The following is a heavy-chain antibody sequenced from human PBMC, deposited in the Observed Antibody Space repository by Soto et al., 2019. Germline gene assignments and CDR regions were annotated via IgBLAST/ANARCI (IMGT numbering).Heavy chain of an antibody. CDR2: IYPGDSDT. Sequence: PVVSQKISWKCSGCSFISYLSVWVRQMPGKGLELMGIIYPGDSDTRYSPSFQGQVTISADKSISTAYLQWSSLKASDTAMYYCASPFDTSGWYDYWGQGTLVTVS. D-gene: IGHD6-19*01. CDR3: ASPFDTSGWYDY. J-gene: IGHJ4*02. V-gene: IGHV5-51*01. CDR1: GCSFISYL.